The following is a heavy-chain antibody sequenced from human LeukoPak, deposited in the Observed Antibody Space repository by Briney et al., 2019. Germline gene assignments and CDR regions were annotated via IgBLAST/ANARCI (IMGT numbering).Heavy chain of an antibody. Sequence: GGSLRLSCAASGFTFSSYWMNWVRQAPGKGLEWVANIKQDGSEKYYVDSVKGRFTISRDNAKNSLYLQMNSLRAEDTAVYYCARDSIAVANWFDPWGQGTLVTVSS. V-gene: IGHV3-7*01. CDR1: GFTFSSYW. CDR3: ARDSIAVANWFDP. J-gene: IGHJ5*02. CDR2: IKQDGSEK. D-gene: IGHD6-19*01.